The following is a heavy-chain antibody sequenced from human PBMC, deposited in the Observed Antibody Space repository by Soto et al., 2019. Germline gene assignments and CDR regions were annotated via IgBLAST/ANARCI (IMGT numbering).Heavy chain of an antibody. CDR1: GGSISNYY. Sequence: SETLSLTCAVSGGSISNYYWTWIRQPPGKGLEWIGHNYYSGSTNYNPSLKSRVTISVDTSKIQFSLKLRSVTAADTAVYYCAKPNPNSCPPPLDYWGQGILVTVSS. CDR3: AKPNPNSCPPPLDY. V-gene: IGHV4-59*01. CDR2: NYYSGST. J-gene: IGHJ4*02. D-gene: IGHD2-2*01.